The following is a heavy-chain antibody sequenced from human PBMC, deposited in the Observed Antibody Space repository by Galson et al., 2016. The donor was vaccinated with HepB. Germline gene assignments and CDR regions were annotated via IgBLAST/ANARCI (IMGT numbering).Heavy chain of an antibody. Sequence: SVKVSCKASGHSLTSYMHWVRQAPGQGLEWIGMINPSTGGTNFAQKFQGRVTMTRDTSTGTAYMELSSLRSADTAVYYCARDGCGRGRCSYYYNYYFMDVWGQGTTVTVSS. J-gene: IGHJ6*03. D-gene: IGHD2-15*01. CDR3: ARDGCGRGRCSYYYNYYFMDV. V-gene: IGHV1-46*01. CDR2: INPSTGGT. CDR1: GHSLTSY.